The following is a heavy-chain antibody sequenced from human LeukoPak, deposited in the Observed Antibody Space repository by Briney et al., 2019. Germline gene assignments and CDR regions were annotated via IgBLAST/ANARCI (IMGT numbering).Heavy chain of an antibody. V-gene: IGHV4-34*01. D-gene: IGHD3-9*01. CDR1: GFTFSSYS. CDR3: ARDILTAWIAFDI. J-gene: IGHJ3*02. Sequence: PGGSLRLSCAASGFTFSSYSMNWVRQAPGKGLEWIGEINHSGSTNYNPSLKSRVTISVDTSKNQFSLKLSSVTAADTAVYYCARDILTAWIAFDIWGQGTMVTVSS. CDR2: INHSGST.